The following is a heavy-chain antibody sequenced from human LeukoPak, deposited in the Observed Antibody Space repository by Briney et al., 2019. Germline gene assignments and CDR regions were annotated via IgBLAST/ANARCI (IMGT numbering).Heavy chain of an antibody. D-gene: IGHD6-13*01. Sequence: PSETLSLTCAVYGGSFSGYYWSWIRQPPGKGLEWIGEINHSGSTNYNPSLKSRVTISVDTSKNQFSLKLSSVTAADTAVYYCAREAAAGIVWFDPWGQGTLVTVSS. V-gene: IGHV4-34*01. CDR1: GGSFSGYY. CDR2: INHSGST. J-gene: IGHJ5*02. CDR3: AREAAAGIVWFDP.